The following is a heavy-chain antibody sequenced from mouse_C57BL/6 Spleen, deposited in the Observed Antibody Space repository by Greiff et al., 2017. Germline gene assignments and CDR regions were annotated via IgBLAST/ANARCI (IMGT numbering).Heavy chain of an antibody. CDR1: GYSFTDYN. J-gene: IGHJ1*03. CDR3: ARVYSNGWYFDV. V-gene: IGHV1-39*01. D-gene: IGHD2-5*01. Sequence: EVKLQESGPELVKPGASVKISCKASGYSFTDYNMNWVKQSNGKSLEWIGVINPNYGTTSYNQKFKGKATLTVDQSSSTAYMQLNSLTSEDSAVYYCARVYSNGWYFDVWGTGTTVTVSS. CDR2: INPNYGTT.